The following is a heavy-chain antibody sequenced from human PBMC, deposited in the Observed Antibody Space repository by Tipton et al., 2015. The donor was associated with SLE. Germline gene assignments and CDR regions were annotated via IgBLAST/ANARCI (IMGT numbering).Heavy chain of an antibody. CDR3: ARHPGASFDF. J-gene: IGHJ4*02. V-gene: IGHV4-31*03. Sequence: TLSLTCTVSGGSIRSGDYYWCWIRQHPGKGLEWIGYIDDSGATFYNPSLRSRSAISVDTSQNRFSLRLTSATAADTAIYYCARHPGASFDFWGQGILVTVSS. CDR1: GGSIRSGDYY. CDR2: IDDSGAT.